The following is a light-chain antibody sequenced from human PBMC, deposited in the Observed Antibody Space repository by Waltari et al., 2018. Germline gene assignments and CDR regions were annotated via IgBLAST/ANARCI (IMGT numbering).Light chain of an antibody. CDR2: GAS. CDR3: QQYGSSPGT. CDR1: QSVSSSY. V-gene: IGKV3-20*01. Sequence: EIVLTQSPGTLSLSPGERATISCRASQSVSSSYLAWYQQKPGQAPRLLIYGASSRATGIADRFSGSGSGTDFTLTISRLEPEDFAVYYCQQYGSSPGTFGQGTKVEIK. J-gene: IGKJ1*01.